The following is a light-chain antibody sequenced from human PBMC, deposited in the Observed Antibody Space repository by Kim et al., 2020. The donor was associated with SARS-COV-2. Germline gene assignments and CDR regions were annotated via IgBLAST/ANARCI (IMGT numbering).Light chain of an antibody. Sequence: SYELTQPPSVSVSPGQTASIACSGDKLGDKYACWYQQKPGQSPVLVIYQDSKRPSGLPERSSGSNSGNTATLTISGTQAMGEAALYRSAWDSIRVVFGGG. CDR1: KLGDKY. V-gene: IGLV3-1*01. CDR3: SAWDSIRVV. CDR2: QDS. J-gene: IGLJ2*01.